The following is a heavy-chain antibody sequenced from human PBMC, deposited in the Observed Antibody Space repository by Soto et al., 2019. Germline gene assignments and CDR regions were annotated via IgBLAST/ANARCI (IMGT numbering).Heavy chain of an antibody. D-gene: IGHD3-10*01. CDR2: IDPSDSYT. CDR3: ARSSGGSGNYYWFDP. J-gene: IGHJ5*02. Sequence: GESLKISCKGSGYSFTSYWISWVRQMPGKGLEWMGRIDPSDSYTNYSPSFQGHVTISADKSISTAYLQWSSLKASDTAMYYCARSSGGSGNYYWFDPWGKGTLVTVSS. CDR1: GYSFTSYW. V-gene: IGHV5-10-1*01.